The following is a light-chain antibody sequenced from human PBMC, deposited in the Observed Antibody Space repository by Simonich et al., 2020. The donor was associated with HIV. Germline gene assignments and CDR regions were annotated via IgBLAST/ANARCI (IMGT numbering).Light chain of an antibody. CDR3: VLYMGSGISV. Sequence: QTVVTQEPSFSVSPGGTVTLTCGLSSGSVSTSYYPSWYQQTPGQAPRPIIYSKNPRSSGVPDRFSVSILGNKAALTITGAQADDESDYYCVLYMGSGISVFGGGTKLTVL. J-gene: IGLJ3*02. CDR2: SKN. V-gene: IGLV8-61*01. CDR1: SGSVSTSYY.